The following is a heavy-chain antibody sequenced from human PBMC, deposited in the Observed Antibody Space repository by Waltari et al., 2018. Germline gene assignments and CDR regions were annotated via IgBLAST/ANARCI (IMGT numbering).Heavy chain of an antibody. CDR2: IYYSGST. CDR3: AGGGGDY. J-gene: IGHJ4*02. V-gene: IGHV4-59*11. D-gene: IGHD3-16*01. CDR1: GGSISSHY. Sequence: QVQLQESGPGLVKPSETLSLTCTVSGGSISSHYWSWIRQPPGKGLEWIGYIYYSGSTTYNPPLKSRVPISVDTSKNHFSLKLSFVTAADPAVYYCAGGGGDYWGQGTLVTVSS.